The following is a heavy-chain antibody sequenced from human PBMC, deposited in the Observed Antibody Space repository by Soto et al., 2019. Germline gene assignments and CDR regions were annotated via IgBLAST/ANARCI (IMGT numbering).Heavy chain of an antibody. Sequence: SETLSITCTVSGGSISSYYCCWILQPPGKGLEWIGYIYYSGSTNYNPSLKSRVTISVDTSKNQFSLKLSSVTAADTAVYYCARNRFSYYYYYMDVWGKGTTVTVSS. CDR2: IYYSGST. J-gene: IGHJ6*03. V-gene: IGHV4-59*01. CDR1: GGSISSYY. CDR3: ARNRFSYYYYYMDV.